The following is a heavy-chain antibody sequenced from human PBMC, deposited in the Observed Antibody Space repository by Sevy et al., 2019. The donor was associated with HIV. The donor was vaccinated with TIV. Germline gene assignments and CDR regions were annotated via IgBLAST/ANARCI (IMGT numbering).Heavy chain of an antibody. J-gene: IGHJ5*01. Sequence: WGSLRLSCVASGFTFRSFSMHWVRQAPGKGLEWVAAIWYDGRTERYADSVQGRFTISRDNSKKTLYLQMNSLRDEDTAIYYCARDAARVIVPTAGFDSWGQGTLVTVSS. CDR1: GFTFRSFS. V-gene: IGHV3-33*01. D-gene: IGHD1-1*01. CDR3: ARDAARVIVPTAGFDS. CDR2: IWYDGRTE.